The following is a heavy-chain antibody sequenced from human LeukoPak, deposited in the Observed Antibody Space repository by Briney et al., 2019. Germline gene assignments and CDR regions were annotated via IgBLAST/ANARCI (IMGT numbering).Heavy chain of an antibody. CDR2: IIPILGIA. J-gene: IGHJ6*02. CDR3: AGGGVGAMYYYYYGMDV. V-gene: IGHV1-69*04. CDR1: GGTFSSYA. Sequence: GASVKVSCKASGGTFSSYAISWVRQAPGQGLEWMGRIIPILGIANYAQEFQGRVTITADKSTSTAYMELSSLRSEDTAVYYCAGGGVGAMYYYYYGMDVWGQGTTVTVSS. D-gene: IGHD1-26*01.